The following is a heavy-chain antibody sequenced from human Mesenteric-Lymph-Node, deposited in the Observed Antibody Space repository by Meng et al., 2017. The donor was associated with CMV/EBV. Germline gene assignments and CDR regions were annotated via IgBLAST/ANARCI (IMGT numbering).Heavy chain of an antibody. CDR2: INTNTGNP. J-gene: IGHJ4*02. Sequence: SGYSFTKYAMTWVRQAPVQRLEWMGWINTNTGNPTYAQGFTGRFDFSLDTSVSTAYLQINSLKAEDTAVYYCARPNNYYGSGNYFSYWGQGTLVTVSS. CDR1: GYSFTKYA. CDR3: ARPNNYYGSGNYFSY. D-gene: IGHD3-10*01. V-gene: IGHV7-4-1*02.